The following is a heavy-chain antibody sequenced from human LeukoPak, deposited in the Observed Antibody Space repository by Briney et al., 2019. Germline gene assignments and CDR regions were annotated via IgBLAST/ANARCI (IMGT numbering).Heavy chain of an antibody. J-gene: IGHJ3*02. D-gene: IGHD3-22*01. V-gene: IGHV4-39*07. Sequence: PGGSLRLSCAASGFTFSSYSMNWVRQPPGKGLEWIGSIYYSGSTYYNPSLKSRVTISVDTSKNQFSLKLSSVTAADTAVYYCARGDSSGYPKRGDAFDIWGQGTMVTVSS. CDR2: IYYSGST. CDR3: ARGDSSGYPKRGDAFDI. CDR1: GFTFSSYS.